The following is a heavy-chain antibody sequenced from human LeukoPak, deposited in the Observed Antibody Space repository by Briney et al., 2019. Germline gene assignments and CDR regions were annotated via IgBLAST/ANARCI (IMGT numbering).Heavy chain of an antibody. J-gene: IGHJ5*02. V-gene: IGHV4-59*08. CDR2: IYYSGSI. CDR1: GGSISSYY. Sequence: SETLSLTCTVSGGSISSYYWSWIRQPPGKGLEWIGYIYYSGSINYNPSLKSRVTISVDTSKNQFSLKLSSVTASDTAVYYCARRRVGDLTVGSDTWFDPWGQGALVTVSS. CDR3: ARRRVGDLTVGSDTWFDP. D-gene: IGHD2-15*01.